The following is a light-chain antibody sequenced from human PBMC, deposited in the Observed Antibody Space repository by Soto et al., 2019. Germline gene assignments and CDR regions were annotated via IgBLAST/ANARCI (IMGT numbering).Light chain of an antibody. Sequence: QSVLTQPHSVSGSPGQSVTISCTGTSSDVGGYNYVSWYQHHPGKAPKLIIYDVTQRPSGIPDRFSGSKSGNTASLTISGLQADDEADYHCCSYADNYFYVFGSGTKVTVL. CDR1: SSDVGGYNY. J-gene: IGLJ1*01. CDR2: DVT. CDR3: CSYADNYFYV. V-gene: IGLV2-11*01.